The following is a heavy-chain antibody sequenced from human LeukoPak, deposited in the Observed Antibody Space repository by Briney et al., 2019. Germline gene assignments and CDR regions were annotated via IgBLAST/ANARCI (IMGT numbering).Heavy chain of an antibody. CDR1: GYTFTSYG. D-gene: IGHD4-17*01. Sequence: ASVNVSCKAAGYTFTSYGISWVRQAPGQGLEWMGWISAYNGNTNYAQKLQGRVTMTTDTSTSTAYMELRSLRSDDTAVYYCPRDSGDYTYYYYGMDVWGQGSTVTVSS. V-gene: IGHV1-18*01. J-gene: IGHJ6*02. CDR2: ISAYNGNT. CDR3: PRDSGDYTYYYYGMDV.